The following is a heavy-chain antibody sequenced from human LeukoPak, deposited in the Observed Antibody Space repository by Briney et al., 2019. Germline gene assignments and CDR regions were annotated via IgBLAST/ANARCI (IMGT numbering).Heavy chain of an antibody. V-gene: IGHV3-7*01. CDR3: VRDLQYVVRAFDI. CDR2: IKQDGSEK. D-gene: IGHD4-11*01. CDR1: GFTFSCFW. J-gene: IGHJ3*02. Sequence: PGGSLRLSCAASGFTFSCFWMSWVRQAPGKGLEWVANIKQDGSEKYYVDSVKGRFTISRDNAKNSLYLQMNSLRAEDTAVYYCVRDLQYVVRAFDIWGQGTMVTVSS.